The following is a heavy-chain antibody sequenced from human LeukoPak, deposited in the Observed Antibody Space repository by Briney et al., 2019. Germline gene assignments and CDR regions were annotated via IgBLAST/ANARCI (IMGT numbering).Heavy chain of an antibody. J-gene: IGHJ4*02. CDR1: GYTFTGYY. CDR2: INPNSGGT. V-gene: IGHV1-2*02. D-gene: IGHD3-10*01. Sequence: ASVKVSCKASGYTFTGYYMHWVRQAPGQGLEWMGWINPNSGGTNYAQKFQGRVTMTRDTSISTAYMELSRLRSDDTAVYYCARGPMVRGVIIIRSYFDYWGQGTLVTVSP. CDR3: ARGPMVRGVIIIRSYFDY.